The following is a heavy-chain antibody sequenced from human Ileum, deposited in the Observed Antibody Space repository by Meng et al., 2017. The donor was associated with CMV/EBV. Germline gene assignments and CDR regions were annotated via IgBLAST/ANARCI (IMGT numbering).Heavy chain of an antibody. Sequence: GESLKISCAASGFTFSSYSMNWVRQAPGKGLEWVSSISSSSSYIYYADSVKGRFTISRDNAKNSLYLHMNSLRVEDTAVYYYARDGRHSSSFYYWFDPWGQGTLVTVSS. J-gene: IGHJ5*02. D-gene: IGHD6-13*01. CDR3: ARDGRHSSSFYYWFDP. CDR1: GFTFSSYS. CDR2: ISSSSSYI. V-gene: IGHV3-21*01.